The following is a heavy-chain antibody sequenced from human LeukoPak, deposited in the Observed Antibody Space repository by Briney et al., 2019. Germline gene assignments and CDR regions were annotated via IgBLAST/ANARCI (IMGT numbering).Heavy chain of an antibody. D-gene: IGHD3-3*01. CDR3: ARLTIFGVVTNDY. CDR1: GGSISSSSYY. J-gene: IGHJ4*02. Sequence: SETLSLTXTVSGGSISSSSYYWGWIRQPPGKGLQWIGSIYYSGSTYYNPSLKSRVTISVDTSKNQFSLKLSSVTAADTAVNYCARLTIFGVVTNDYWGQGTLVTVSS. V-gene: IGHV4-39*01. CDR2: IYYSGST.